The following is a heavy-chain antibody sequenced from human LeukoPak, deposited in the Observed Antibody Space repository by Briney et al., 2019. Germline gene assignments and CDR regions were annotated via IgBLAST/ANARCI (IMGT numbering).Heavy chain of an antibody. CDR2: IIPILGIA. Sequence: ASVKVSCKASGGTFSSYAISWVRQAPGQGLEWMGRIIPILGIANYAQKFQGRVTITADKSTSTAYMELSSLRSEDTAVYYCARVKINELYCGGDCYVFDYWGQGTLVTVSS. J-gene: IGHJ4*02. D-gene: IGHD2-21*02. V-gene: IGHV1-69*04. CDR1: GGTFSSYA. CDR3: ARVKINELYCGGDCYVFDY.